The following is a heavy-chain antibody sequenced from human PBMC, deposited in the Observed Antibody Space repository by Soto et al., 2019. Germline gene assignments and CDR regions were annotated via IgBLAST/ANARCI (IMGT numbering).Heavy chain of an antibody. V-gene: IGHV1-8*01. CDR3: ARGPYQLLWSLEQYYYYSSGMDV. D-gene: IGHD2-2*01. CDR1: GYTFTSYD. Sequence: QVQLVQSGAEVKKPGASVKVSCKASGYTFTSYDINWVRQATGQGLEWMGWMNPNSGNTGYAQKFQGRVPLTRNTSLSTAYMELSSLRSEDTAVYYCARGPYQLLWSLEQYYYYSSGMDVWGQGTTVTVSS. J-gene: IGHJ6*02. CDR2: MNPNSGNT.